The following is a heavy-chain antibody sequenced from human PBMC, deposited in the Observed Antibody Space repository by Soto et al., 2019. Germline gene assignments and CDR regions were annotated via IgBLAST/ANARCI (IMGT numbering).Heavy chain of an antibody. CDR3: AREGARGSGSFYPFFDY. CDR2: ISYDGSDK. D-gene: IGHD3-10*01. J-gene: IGHJ4*02. CDR1: GFTFSSYA. V-gene: IGHV3-30-3*01. Sequence: LRLSCAASGFTFSSYAMHWVRQAPGKGLEWVAVISYDGSDKYYADSVKGRFTISRDNSRNTLYLQMNSLRAEDTAVFYCAREGARGSGSFYPFFDYWGQGTLVTVSS.